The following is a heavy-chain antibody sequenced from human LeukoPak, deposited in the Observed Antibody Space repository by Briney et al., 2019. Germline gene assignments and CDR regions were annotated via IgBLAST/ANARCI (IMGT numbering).Heavy chain of an antibody. D-gene: IGHD3-22*01. CDR3: AKNYYGSSGYWLFDY. CDR1: GFTFSSYV. Sequence: PGRSLRLSCVASGFTFSSYVMHWVRRAPGKGLEWVAVTSFDGSNKYYADPVKGRFTISRDNSKNTLYLQMNSLRAEDTAVYYCAKNYYGSSGYWLFDYWGQGTLVTVSS. CDR2: TSFDGSNK. J-gene: IGHJ4*02. V-gene: IGHV3-30*18.